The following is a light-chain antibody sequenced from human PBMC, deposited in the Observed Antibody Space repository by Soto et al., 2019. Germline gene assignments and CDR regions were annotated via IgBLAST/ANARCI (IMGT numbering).Light chain of an antibody. CDR1: QTISSW. Sequence: DIPMTQSPSTLSGSVGDRVTITCRASQTISSWLAWYQQKPGKAPKLLIYKASTLKSGVPSRFSGSGSGTEFTLTIRSLQPDDFATYYCQHYNSYSEAFGQGTKVELQ. V-gene: IGKV1-5*03. CDR3: QHYNSYSEA. CDR2: KAS. J-gene: IGKJ1*01.